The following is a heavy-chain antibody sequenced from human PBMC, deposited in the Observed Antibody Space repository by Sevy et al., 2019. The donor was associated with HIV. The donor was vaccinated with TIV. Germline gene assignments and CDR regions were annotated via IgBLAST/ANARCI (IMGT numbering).Heavy chain of an antibody. V-gene: IGHV3-30*04. CDR2: ISYDGSNK. D-gene: IGHD3-22*01. Sequence: GGSLRLSCAASGFIFSNYAIHWVRRAPGKGLEWVAVISYDGSNKHYAASVKGRFTISSDNSRNTLFLKMNSLRLDDTAVYYCAIDPTFSSDTRGYYPFDSWGQGTLVTVSS. J-gene: IGHJ4*02. CDR1: GFIFSNYA. CDR3: AIDPTFSSDTRGYYPFDS.